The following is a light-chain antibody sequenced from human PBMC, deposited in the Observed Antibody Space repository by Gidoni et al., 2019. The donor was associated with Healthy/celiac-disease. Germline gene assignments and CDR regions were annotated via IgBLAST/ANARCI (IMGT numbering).Light chain of an antibody. V-gene: IGKV3-20*01. CDR1: QSVSSSY. CDR2: VAS. J-gene: IGKJ1*01. CDR3: QQYGSSPRT. Sequence: IVFTHSPGTLSLSPVESATLSCRASQSVSSSYLAWYQQKPGQAPRLLIYVASSRATGIPDRFSGSGSGTDFTLTISRLEPEDFAVYYCQQYGSSPRTFGQGTKVEIK.